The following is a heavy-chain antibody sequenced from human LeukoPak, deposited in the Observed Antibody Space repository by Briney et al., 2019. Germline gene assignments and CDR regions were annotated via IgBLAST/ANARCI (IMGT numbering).Heavy chain of an antibody. Sequence: GGSLRLSCAASGFTFSSYDMHWVRQATGKGLEWVSTIGAGGDPYYTGSVKGRFTISRENAKNSLYLQMNSLRAGDTAMYYCARGTVATIGWYFDLWGRGTLVTVSS. J-gene: IGHJ2*01. CDR3: ARGTVATIGWYFDL. V-gene: IGHV3-13*05. CDR2: IGAGGDP. D-gene: IGHD5-12*01. CDR1: GFTFSSYD.